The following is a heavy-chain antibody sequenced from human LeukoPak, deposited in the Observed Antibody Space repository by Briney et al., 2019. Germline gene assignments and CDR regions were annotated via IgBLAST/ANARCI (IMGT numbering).Heavy chain of an antibody. V-gene: IGHV4-39*01. CDR2: IYYSGST. Sequence: SETLSLTCTVSGGSISSSSYYWGWIRQPPGEGLEWIGSIYYSGSTYYNPSLKSRVTISVDTSKNQFSLKLSSVTAADTAVYYCARGIRDYYDSSGHIDYWGQGTLVTVSS. J-gene: IGHJ4*02. CDR1: GGSISSSSYY. D-gene: IGHD3-22*01. CDR3: ARGIRDYYDSSGHIDY.